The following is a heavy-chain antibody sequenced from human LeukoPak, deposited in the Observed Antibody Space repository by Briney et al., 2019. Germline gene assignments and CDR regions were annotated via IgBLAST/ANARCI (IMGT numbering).Heavy chain of an antibody. CDR2: ISGSGGST. CDR1: GFTFSSYA. CDR3: VKDPGGGSGSSVGY. D-gene: IGHD3-10*01. V-gene: IGHV3-23*01. J-gene: IGHJ4*02. Sequence: GGSPRLSCAASGFTFSSYAMSGVRQAPGKGLEWVSAISGSGGSTYYADSVKGRFTISRDNSKNTLYLQMSSLRAEDTAVYYCVKDPGGGSGSSVGYWGQGTLVTVSS.